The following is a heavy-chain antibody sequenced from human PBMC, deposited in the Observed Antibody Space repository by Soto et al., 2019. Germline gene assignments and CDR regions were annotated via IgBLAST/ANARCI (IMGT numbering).Heavy chain of an antibody. CDR3: ARGTQMGSYNWFDP. V-gene: IGHV4-34*01. Sequence: QVQLQQWGAGLLKPSETLSLTCAVYGGSFSGYYWSWIRQPPGKGLEWIGEIDHSGSTNYNPPLKSRVIISVDPSKNQFSLKLTSVTAADTAVYYCARGTQMGSYNWFDPWGQGTLVTVSP. J-gene: IGHJ5*02. D-gene: IGHD3-16*01. CDR1: GGSFSGYY. CDR2: IDHSGST.